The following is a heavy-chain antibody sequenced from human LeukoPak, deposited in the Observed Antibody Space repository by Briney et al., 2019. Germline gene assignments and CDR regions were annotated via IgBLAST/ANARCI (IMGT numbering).Heavy chain of an antibody. CDR2: IYSSGST. V-gene: IGHV4-59*01. D-gene: IGHD4-11*01. CDR3: ATSFDYSCEFDY. Sequence: PSETLSLTCTVSGDSFSLYYWSWLRQPPGKPLEWIGYIYSSGSTTYSSSLKSRVTISLDTSKSQFSLNLSSVTAADTAVYYCATSFDYSCEFDYWGQGILVTVSS. CDR1: GDSFSLYY. J-gene: IGHJ4*02.